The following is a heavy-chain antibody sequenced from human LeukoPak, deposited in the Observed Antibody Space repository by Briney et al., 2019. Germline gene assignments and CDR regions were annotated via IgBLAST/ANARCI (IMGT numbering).Heavy chain of an antibody. D-gene: IGHD4-23*01. CDR1: GFTFSSSA. CDR2: ISASGGST. Sequence: GGSLRLSCAASGFTFSSSAMSWVRQVPGKGLEWVSGISASGGSTNYADSVRGRFTISRDNSKNTLYLQMNSLRVEDTAVYYCARGRPHGNDYWGQGTLVTVSS. V-gene: IGHV3-23*01. CDR3: ARGRPHGNDY. J-gene: IGHJ4*02.